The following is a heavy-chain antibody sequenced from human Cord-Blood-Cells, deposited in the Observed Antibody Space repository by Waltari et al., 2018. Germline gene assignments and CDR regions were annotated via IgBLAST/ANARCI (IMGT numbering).Heavy chain of an antibody. D-gene: IGHD7-27*01. CDR3: ARPNWGGFDY. V-gene: IGHV1-69*04. J-gene: IGHJ4*02. Sequence: QVQLVQSGAEVKKPGSSVKVSCKASGGTFSSYAISWVRQAPGQGLEWMGVSVPSLGIANYAQKFQGRVTITADEATSTAYMELSSLRSEDTAVYYCARPNWGGFDYWGQGTLVTVSS. CDR1: GGTFSSYA. CDR2: SVPSLGIA.